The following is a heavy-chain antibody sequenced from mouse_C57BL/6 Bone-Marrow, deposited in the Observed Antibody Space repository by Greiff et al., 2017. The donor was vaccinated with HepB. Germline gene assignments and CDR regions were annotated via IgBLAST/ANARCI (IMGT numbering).Heavy chain of an antibody. V-gene: IGHV2-6*01. CDR1: GFSLTSYG. J-gene: IGHJ3*01. CDR3: ASIYYGFAY. D-gene: IGHD2-1*01. Sequence: QVQLKESGPGLVAPSQSLSITCTVSGFSLTSYGIDWVRQSPGKGLEWLGVIWSVGSTNYNSALKSRLSISKDNSKSQGFLKMNSLQTNDTAMYYCASIYYGFAYWGQGTLVTVSA. CDR2: IWSVGST.